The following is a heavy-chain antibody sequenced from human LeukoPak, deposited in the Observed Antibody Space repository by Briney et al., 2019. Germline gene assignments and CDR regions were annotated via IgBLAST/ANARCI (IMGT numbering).Heavy chain of an antibody. CDR2: IYYSGST. J-gene: IGHJ4*02. CDR3: ARLDSSGHYPNPIDY. Sequence: SQTPSLTCTVSGGSISSGDYYWSWIRQPPGKGLEWIGYIYYSGSTNYNPSLKSRVTISVDTSKNQFSLKLSSVTAADTAVYYCARLDSSGHYPNPIDYWGQGTLVTVSS. CDR1: GGSISSGDYY. V-gene: IGHV4-61*08. D-gene: IGHD3-22*01.